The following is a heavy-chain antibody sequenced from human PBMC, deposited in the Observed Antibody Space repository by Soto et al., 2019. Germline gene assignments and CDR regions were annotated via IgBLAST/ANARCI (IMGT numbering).Heavy chain of an antibody. V-gene: IGHV3-15*01. CDR3: TPDPRWIQQWEGFEMDV. CDR1: GFTFSNAW. D-gene: IGHD5-18*01. J-gene: IGHJ6*02. CDR2: IKSKTDGGTT. Sequence: EVQLVESGGGLVKPGGSLRLSCAASGFTFSNAWMSWVRQAPGKGLEWVGRIKSKTDGGTTDYAAPVKGRFTISRDDSKTTLYLKRTALKTETTAVYYGTPDPRWIQQWEGFEMDVGGQGTPVTVSS.